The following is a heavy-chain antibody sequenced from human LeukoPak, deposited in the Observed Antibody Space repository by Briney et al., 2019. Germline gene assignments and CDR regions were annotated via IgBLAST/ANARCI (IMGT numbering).Heavy chain of an antibody. V-gene: IGHV1-8*01. Sequence: GASVKVSCKASGYTFTSYEINWVRQATGQGLEWMGWMNPNSGNAGYAQKFQGRVTMTRNTSISTAYMELSSLRSEDTAMYYCMRGTYASSWLWGFDPWGQGTLVTVSS. CDR1: GYTFTSYE. CDR3: MRGTYASSWLWGFDP. CDR2: MNPNSGNA. J-gene: IGHJ5*02. D-gene: IGHD6-13*01.